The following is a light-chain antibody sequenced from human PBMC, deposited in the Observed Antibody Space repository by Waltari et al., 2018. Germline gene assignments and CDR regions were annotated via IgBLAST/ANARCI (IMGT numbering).Light chain of an antibody. V-gene: IGKV4-1*01. CDR3: QQYFDTPS. CDR1: QSLLYRANNKNY. J-gene: IGKJ3*01. Sequence: DIVMTQSPDSLPVSLGERATIKCKSGQSLLYRANNKNYLAWYQQKPGQPPKRLIYWASTRDSGVPDRFSGSGSGTDFTLTISSLQAADVAVYYCQQYFDTPSFGPGTKVEIK. CDR2: WAS.